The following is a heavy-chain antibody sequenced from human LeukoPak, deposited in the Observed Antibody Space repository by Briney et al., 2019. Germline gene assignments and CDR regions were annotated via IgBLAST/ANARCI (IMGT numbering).Heavy chain of an antibody. D-gene: IGHD3-10*01. CDR1: GFTFSTYA. J-gene: IGHJ4*02. CDR2: ISSDGNNK. V-gene: IGHV3-30*18. CDR3: AKKGSLVRGENYLDF. Sequence: GGSLRLSCAASGFTFSTYAINWVRQAPGKGLEWVGVISSDGNNKYYAESVKDRFTISRDNSKNTLYLQMNSLKTEDTALYYCAKKGSLVRGENYLDFWAREPWSPSPQ.